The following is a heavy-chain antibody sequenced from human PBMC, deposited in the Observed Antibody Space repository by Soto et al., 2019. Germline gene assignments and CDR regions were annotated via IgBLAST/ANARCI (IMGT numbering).Heavy chain of an antibody. D-gene: IGHD6-13*01. Sequence: QVQLQESGPGLVKPSQTLSLTCTVSGGSISSGGYYWSWIRQHPGKGLEWIGYIYYSGSTYSNPSLKSRVTISVDTSKNQFSLKLSSVTAADTAVYYCARETAAGYNWFDPWGQGTLVTVSS. J-gene: IGHJ5*02. CDR2: IYYSGST. CDR3: ARETAAGYNWFDP. CDR1: GGSISSGGYY. V-gene: IGHV4-31*03.